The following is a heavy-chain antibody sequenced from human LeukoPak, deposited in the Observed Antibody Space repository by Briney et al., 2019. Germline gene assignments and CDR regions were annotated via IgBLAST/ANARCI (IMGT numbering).Heavy chain of an antibody. V-gene: IGHV1-18*04. Sequence: EASVKVSCKASGYTFTGYYMRWVRQAPGQGLEWMGWISPFNDNKGSSQKFQGRVTMTTDTSTSTVYLELRGLRLDDTAVYYCARETQDQNYLADSWGLGTLVTVSS. CDR3: ARETQDQNYLADS. D-gene: IGHD1-7*01. J-gene: IGHJ4*02. CDR1: GYTFTGYY. CDR2: ISPFNDNK.